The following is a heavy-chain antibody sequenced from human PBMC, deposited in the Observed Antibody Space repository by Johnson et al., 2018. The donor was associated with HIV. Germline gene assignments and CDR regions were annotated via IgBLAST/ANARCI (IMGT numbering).Heavy chain of an antibody. J-gene: IGHJ3*02. Sequence: VQLVESGGGLIQPGGSLRLSCAASGFTVSSNYMSWVRQPPGKGLEWVSVISSGGNTYYADSVKGRSTNSRDNSKNTLYLQMNSLRAEDTALYYCARDFNSGSPDGAFDIWGQGTMVTVSS. V-gene: IGHV3-53*01. D-gene: IGHD4-23*01. CDR2: ISSGGNT. CDR3: ARDFNSGSPDGAFDI. CDR1: GFTVSSNY.